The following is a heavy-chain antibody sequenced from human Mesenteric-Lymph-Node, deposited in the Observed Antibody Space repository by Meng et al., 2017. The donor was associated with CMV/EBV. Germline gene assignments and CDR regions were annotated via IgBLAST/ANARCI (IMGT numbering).Heavy chain of an antibody. D-gene: IGHD3-10*01. V-gene: IGHV3-11*04. CDR1: GFRFSDYY. CDR3: ARDMNYYSSGNYYKLFDY. Sequence: GESLKISCAASGFRFSDYYMSWIRQAPGKGLEWVSYISTTGTTIYYADSVKGRFTISRDNAKNSLYLQMNSLRAEDTAVYYCARDMNYYSSGNYYKLFDYWGQGTLVTVSS. CDR2: ISTTGTTI. J-gene: IGHJ4*02.